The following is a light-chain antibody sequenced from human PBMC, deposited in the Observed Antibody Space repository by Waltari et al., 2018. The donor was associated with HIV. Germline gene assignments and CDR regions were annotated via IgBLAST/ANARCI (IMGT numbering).Light chain of an antibody. Sequence: EPVLTQSPGTLSLSSGERATLSCRASQTINSNYLAWYQHKPGLPPRLLFYDSSTRAAGIPDRFSGGGSGTDFTLTISRLEPEDFAMYFCQLYEASPPMYTFGQGTRLEV. V-gene: IGKV3-20*01. CDR3: QLYEASPPMYT. CDR2: DSS. CDR1: QTINSNY. J-gene: IGKJ2*01.